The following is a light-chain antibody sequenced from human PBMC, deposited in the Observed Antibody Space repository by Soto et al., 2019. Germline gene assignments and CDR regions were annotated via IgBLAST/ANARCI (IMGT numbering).Light chain of an antibody. J-gene: IGKJ1*01. CDR3: QQYENWPWT. Sequence: IVMTQSAATLSVYQGERATLSCRASRGISSNLAWYQQKPGQAPRLLIYSAYRRATGFPARFSGSGSGTDFTLTISSLQSEDFAVYYCQQYENWPWTFGQGTKVDIK. CDR1: RGISSN. V-gene: IGKV3-15*01. CDR2: SAY.